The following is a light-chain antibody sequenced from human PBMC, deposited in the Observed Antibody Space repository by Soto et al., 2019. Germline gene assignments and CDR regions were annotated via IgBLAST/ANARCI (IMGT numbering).Light chain of an antibody. CDR3: SSYTRSSTLV. V-gene: IGLV2-14*03. CDR1: SSDVGGYNY. CDR2: DVN. J-gene: IGLJ1*01. Sequence: QSALTQPASVSGSPGQSITISCTGTSSDVGGYNYVSCYQQHPGKAPKLMIYDVNNRPSGVSYRFSGSKSGNTASLTSSGLQAEDEADYYCSSYTRSSTLVFGTGTKVTVL.